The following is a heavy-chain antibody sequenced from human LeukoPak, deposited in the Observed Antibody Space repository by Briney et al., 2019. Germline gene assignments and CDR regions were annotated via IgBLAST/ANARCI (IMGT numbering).Heavy chain of an antibody. D-gene: IGHD7-27*01. Sequence: GGSLRLSCAASKFAFSSYAMGWVRQAPGKGLEWVSAISGGGGNTYYADSVKGRFTISRDNSKNTLYLQMNSLRAEDTAVYYCAKDAPKLGRAVGYWGQGTLVTVSS. V-gene: IGHV3-23*01. J-gene: IGHJ4*02. CDR2: ISGGGGNT. CDR3: AKDAPKLGRAVGY. CDR1: KFAFSSYA.